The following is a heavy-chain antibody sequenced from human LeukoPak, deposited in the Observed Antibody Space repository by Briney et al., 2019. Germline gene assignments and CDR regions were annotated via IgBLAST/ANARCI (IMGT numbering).Heavy chain of an antibody. J-gene: IGHJ5*02. CDR3: ARVRHFGVDQLLNWFDP. CDR1: GYTFTSYG. Sequence: GASVKVSCKASGYTFTSYGISWVRQAPGQGLEWMGRIIPILGIANYAQKFQGRVTITADKSTSTAYMELSSLRSEDTAVYYCARVRHFGVDQLLNWFDPWGQGTLVTVSS. CDR2: IIPILGIA. V-gene: IGHV1-69*04. D-gene: IGHD3-10*01.